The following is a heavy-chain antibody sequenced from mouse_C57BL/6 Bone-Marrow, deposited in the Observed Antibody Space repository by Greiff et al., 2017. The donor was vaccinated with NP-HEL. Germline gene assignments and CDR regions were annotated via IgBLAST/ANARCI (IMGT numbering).Heavy chain of an antibody. J-gene: IGHJ2*01. CDR3: ASHYYGSSYLPFDY. V-gene: IGHV5-6*01. CDR2: ISSGGSYT. Sequence: ECGGDLVKPGGSLKLSCAASGFTFSSYGMSWVRQTPDKRLEWVATISSGGSYTYYPDSVKGRFTISRDNAKNTLYLQMSSLKSEDTAMYYCASHYYGSSYLPFDYWGQGTTLTVSS. D-gene: IGHD1-1*01. CDR1: GFTFSSYG.